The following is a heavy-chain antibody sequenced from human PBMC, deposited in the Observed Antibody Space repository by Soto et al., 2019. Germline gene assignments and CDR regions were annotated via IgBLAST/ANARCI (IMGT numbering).Heavy chain of an antibody. J-gene: IGHJ3*02. Sequence: SETLSLTCTVSGGSISSSSYYWGWIRQPPGKGLEWIGSIYYSGSTYYNPSLKSRVTISVDTSKNQFSLKLSSVTAADTAVYYCASPPGSGGDAFDIWGQGTMVTVSS. V-gene: IGHV4-39*07. CDR3: ASPPGSGGDAFDI. CDR2: IYYSGST. D-gene: IGHD1-26*01. CDR1: GGSISSSSYY.